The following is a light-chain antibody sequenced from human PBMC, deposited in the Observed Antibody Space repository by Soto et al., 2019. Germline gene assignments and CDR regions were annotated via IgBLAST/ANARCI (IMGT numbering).Light chain of an antibody. J-gene: IGKJ4*01. CDR1: QSVSSD. V-gene: IGKV3-11*01. CDR2: DAS. CDR3: QQRSNWHRLT. Sequence: EIVLTQSPATLSLSPGERATLSCRASQSVSSDLAWYQQKPGQAPRLLIYDASNRATGIPARFSGSGSGTDVTLTISSLEPADFAVYYCQQRSNWHRLTFGGGTKVEIK.